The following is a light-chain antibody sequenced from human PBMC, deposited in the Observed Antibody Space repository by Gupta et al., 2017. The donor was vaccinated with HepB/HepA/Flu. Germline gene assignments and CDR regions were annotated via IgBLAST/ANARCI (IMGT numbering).Light chain of an antibody. CDR1: NIEAKT. CDR2: YDS. V-gene: IGLV3-21*04. CDR3: QAWDSSSDHTGV. J-gene: IGLJ3*02. Sequence: SYVLTQPPSVSVAPGKTARITCGGNNIEAKTVHWYQQKPGQAPVLVIHYDSDRPSGIPERFSGSNSGNTATLTISRVGAGDEADYYCQAWDSSSDHTGVVGGGTKMTVL.